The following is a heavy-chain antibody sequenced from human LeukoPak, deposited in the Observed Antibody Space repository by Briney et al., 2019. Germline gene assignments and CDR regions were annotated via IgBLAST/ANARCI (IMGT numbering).Heavy chain of an antibody. CDR3: ARELFWSGPYPNWFDP. Sequence: SETLSLTCTVSGGSISSHYWSWIRQPPGKGLEWIGYIYYSGSTNYNPSLKSRVTISVDTSKNQFSLKLSSVTAADTAVYYCARELFWSGPYPNWFDPWGQGTLVTVSS. CDR1: GGSISSHY. J-gene: IGHJ5*02. CDR2: IYYSGST. D-gene: IGHD3-3*01. V-gene: IGHV4-59*11.